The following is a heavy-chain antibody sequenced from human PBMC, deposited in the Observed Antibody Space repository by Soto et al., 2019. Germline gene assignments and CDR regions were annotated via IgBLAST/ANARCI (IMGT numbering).Heavy chain of an antibody. CDR2: IYYSGST. Sequence: LSLTCTVSGGPISSGGYYWSWIRQHPGKGLEWIGYIYYSGSTYYNPSLKSRVTISVDTSKNQFSLKLSSVTAADTAVYYCARGATMTAFDYWGQGTLVTVSS. D-gene: IGHD2-21*02. V-gene: IGHV4-31*03. CDR1: GGPISSGGYY. J-gene: IGHJ4*02. CDR3: ARGATMTAFDY.